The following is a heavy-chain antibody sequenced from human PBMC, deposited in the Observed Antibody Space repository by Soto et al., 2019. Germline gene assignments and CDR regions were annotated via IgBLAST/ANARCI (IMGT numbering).Heavy chain of an antibody. J-gene: IGHJ6*02. D-gene: IGHD2-2*01. V-gene: IGHV3-48*02. CDR2: ISSSSSTI. Sequence: EVQLVESGGGLVQPGGSLRLSSAASGFTFSSYSMNWVRQAPGKGLEWVSYISSSSSTIYYADSVKGRFTISRDNAKNSLYLQMNSLRDEDTAVYYCARGGPIVPAAIYYYYGMDVWGQGTTVTVSS. CDR1: GFTFSSYS. CDR3: ARGGPIVPAAIYYYYGMDV.